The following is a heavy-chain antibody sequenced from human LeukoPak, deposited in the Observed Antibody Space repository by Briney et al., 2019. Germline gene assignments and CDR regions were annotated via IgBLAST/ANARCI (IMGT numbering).Heavy chain of an antibody. J-gene: IGHJ4*02. CDR3: ARAQYDSSGYYRDY. V-gene: IGHV4-39*07. CDR2: IYHSGST. D-gene: IGHD3-22*01. CDR1: GGSISSGPYY. Sequence: SETLSLTCTVSGGSISSGPYYWGWIRQPPGKGLEWIGSIYHSGSTYYNPSLKSRVTISVDTSKNQFSLKLSSVTAADTAVYYCARAQYDSSGYYRDYWGQGTLVTVSS.